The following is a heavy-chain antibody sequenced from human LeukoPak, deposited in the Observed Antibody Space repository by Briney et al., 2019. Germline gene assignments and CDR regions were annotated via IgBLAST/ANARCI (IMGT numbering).Heavy chain of an antibody. V-gene: IGHV1-2*02. D-gene: IGHD2-15*01. Sequence: GASVEVSCKASGYTFSDHYMHWVRQAPGQGLEWMGWINPNSGGTNYAQKFQGRVTVTRDTSINTAYMELSRLRSDDTAVYYCARYCSGGTCYNVINDAFDIWGQGTMVTVSS. CDR2: INPNSGGT. CDR3: ARYCSGGTCYNVINDAFDI. J-gene: IGHJ3*02. CDR1: GYTFSDHY.